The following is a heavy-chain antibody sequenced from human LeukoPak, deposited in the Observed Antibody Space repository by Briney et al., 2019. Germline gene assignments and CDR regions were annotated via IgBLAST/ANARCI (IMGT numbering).Heavy chain of an antibody. CDR2: IVVGSGNT. CDR3: AAAGGSDVDY. V-gene: IGHV1-58*02. Sequence: GASVKVSCKASGYTFTSHYIHWVRQAPGQGLEWIGWIVVGSGNTNYAQKFQERVTITRDMSTSTAYMELSSLRSEDTAVYYCAAAGGSDVDYWGQGTLVTVSS. CDR1: GYTFTSHY. D-gene: IGHD1-26*01. J-gene: IGHJ4*02.